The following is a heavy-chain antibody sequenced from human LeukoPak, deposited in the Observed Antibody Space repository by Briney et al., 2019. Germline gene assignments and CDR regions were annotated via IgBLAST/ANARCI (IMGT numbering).Heavy chain of an antibody. J-gene: IGHJ4*02. D-gene: IGHD3-22*01. Sequence: GGSLRLSCAASGFPFSSYAMSWVRQAPGKGLEWVSAISGSGGSTYYADSVKGRFTISRDNSKNTLYLQMNSLRAEDTAIYYCTRSGYRHPYHFDSWGQGTLVTVSS. CDR1: GFPFSSYA. CDR2: ISGSGGST. V-gene: IGHV3-23*01. CDR3: TRSGYRHPYHFDS.